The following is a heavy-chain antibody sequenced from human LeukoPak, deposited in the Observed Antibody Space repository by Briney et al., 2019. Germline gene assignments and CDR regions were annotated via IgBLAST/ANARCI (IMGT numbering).Heavy chain of an antibody. CDR2: INHSGST. J-gene: IGHJ4*02. CDR3: ASRSVAYYFDY. CDR1: GGSFSGYY. V-gene: IGHV4-34*01. D-gene: IGHD5-12*01. Sequence: PSETLSLTCAVYGGSFSGYYWSWVRQPPGKGLEWIGEINHSGSTNYNPSLKSRVTISVDTSKNQFSLKLSSVTAADTAVYYSASRSVAYYFDYWGQGTLVTVSS.